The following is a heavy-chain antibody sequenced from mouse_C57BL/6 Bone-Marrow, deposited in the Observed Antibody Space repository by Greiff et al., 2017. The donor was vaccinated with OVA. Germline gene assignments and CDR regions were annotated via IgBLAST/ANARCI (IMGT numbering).Heavy chain of an antibody. D-gene: IGHD5-1-1*01. CDR1: GYSITSDY. J-gene: IGHJ1*03. CDR2: ISYSGST. CDR3: ARDSIPYWYFDV. Sequence: EVQLVESGPGLAKPSQTLSLTCSVTGYSITSDYWNWIRKFPGNKLEYMGYISYSGSTYYNPSLKSRISITRDTSKNPYYLQLISVTTDDTASYYCARDSIPYWYFDVWGTGTTVTVSS. V-gene: IGHV3-8*01.